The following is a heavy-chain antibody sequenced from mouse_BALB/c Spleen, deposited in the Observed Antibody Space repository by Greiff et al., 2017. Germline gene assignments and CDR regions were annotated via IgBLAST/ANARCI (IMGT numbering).Heavy chain of an antibody. CDR2: ISYDGSN. V-gene: IGHV3-6*02. D-gene: IGHD1-1*02. J-gene: IGHJ3*01. CDR3: ARYGPAWFAY. Sequence: ESGPGLVKPSQSLSLTCSVTGYSITSGYYWNWIRQFPGNKLEWMGYISYDGSNNYNPSLKNRISITRDTSKNQFFLKLNSVTTEDTATYYCARYGPAWFAYWGQGTLVTVSA. CDR1: GYSITSGYY.